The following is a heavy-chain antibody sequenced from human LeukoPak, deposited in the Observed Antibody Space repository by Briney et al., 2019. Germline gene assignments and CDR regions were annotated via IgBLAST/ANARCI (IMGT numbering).Heavy chain of an antibody. V-gene: IGHV4-61*01. CDR3: ARGRKSQWLDMYYFDY. Sequence: PSETLSLTCTVSGGSFSSGSYYWSWLRQPPGKGLERIGYIYYSGSTNYNPSLKSRVTISVDTSKTQFSLKLSSVTAADTAVYYCARGRKSQWLDMYYFDYWGQGTLVTVSS. CDR2: IYYSGST. CDR1: GGSFSSGSYY. J-gene: IGHJ4*02. D-gene: IGHD6-19*01.